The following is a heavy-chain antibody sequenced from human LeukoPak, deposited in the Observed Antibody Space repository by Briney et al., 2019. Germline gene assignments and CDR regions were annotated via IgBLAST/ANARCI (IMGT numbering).Heavy chain of an antibody. D-gene: IGHD3-10*01. V-gene: IGHV3-11*01. CDR3: ARGGITMVRGPYGMDV. CDR2: ISSSGSTI. J-gene: IGHJ6*02. Sequence: GGSLRLSCAASGFTFSDYYMSCIRQAPGKGLEWVSYISSSGSTIYYADSVKGRFTISRDNAKNSLYLQMNSLRAEDTAVYYCARGGITMVRGPYGMDVWGQGTTVTVSS. CDR1: GFTFSDYY.